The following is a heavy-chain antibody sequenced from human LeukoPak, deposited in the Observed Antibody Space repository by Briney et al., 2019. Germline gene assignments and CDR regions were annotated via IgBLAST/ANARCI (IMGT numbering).Heavy chain of an antibody. J-gene: IGHJ4*02. CDR1: GFTVSSTY. D-gene: IGHD3-22*01. CDR3: ARDPSHSGYYPYYFDY. Sequence: GGSLRLSCAASGFTVSSTYMSWVRQAPGKGLEWVANIKQDGSEKYYVDSVKGRFTISRDNAKNSLYLQMNSLRAEDTAVYYCARDPSHSGYYPYYFDYWGQGTLVTVSS. V-gene: IGHV3-7*01. CDR2: IKQDGSEK.